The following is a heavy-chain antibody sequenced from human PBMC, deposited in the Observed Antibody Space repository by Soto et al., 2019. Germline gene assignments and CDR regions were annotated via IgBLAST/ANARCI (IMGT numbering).Heavy chain of an antibody. Sequence: QVQLVQSGAEVKKPGSSVRVSCKASGGTLRNYGISWVRQAPGQGLEWMGGIIPVFGTANDAQKFQGRVTITADESTSTVYMDVTSLRSEDTAVYYCARGDATKIVVTTYYGMDVWGQGTTVTVSS. D-gene: IGHD4-17*01. CDR2: IIPVFGTA. V-gene: IGHV1-69*12. CDR1: GGTLRNYG. J-gene: IGHJ6*02. CDR3: ARGDATKIVVTTYYGMDV.